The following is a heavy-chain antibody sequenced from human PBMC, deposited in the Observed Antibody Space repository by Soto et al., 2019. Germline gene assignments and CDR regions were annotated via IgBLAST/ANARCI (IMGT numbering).Heavy chain of an antibody. CDR3: AKTPLSGYYYWPFDY. CDR2: ISGSGGST. V-gene: IGHV3-23*01. CDR1: GFTFGSYA. Sequence: GGSLRLSCAASGFTFGSYAMSWVRQAPGKGLEWVSAISGSGGSTYYADSVKGRFTISRDNSKNTLYLQMNSLRAEDTAVYYCAKTPLSGYYYWPFDYWGQGTLVTVSS. D-gene: IGHD3-22*01. J-gene: IGHJ4*02.